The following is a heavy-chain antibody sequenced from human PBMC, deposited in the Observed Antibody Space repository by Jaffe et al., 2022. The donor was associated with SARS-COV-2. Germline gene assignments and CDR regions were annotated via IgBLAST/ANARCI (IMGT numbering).Heavy chain of an antibody. CDR2: ISYDGSNK. J-gene: IGHJ4*02. Sequence: QVQLVESGGGVVQPGRSLRLSCAASGFTFSSYAMHWVRQAPGKGLEWVAVISYDGSNKYYADSVKGRFTISRDNSKNTLYLQMNSLRAEDTAVYYCARVNPSSSYDYWGQGTLVTVSS. V-gene: IGHV3-30-3*01. D-gene: IGHD6-13*01. CDR1: GFTFSSYA. CDR3: ARVNPSSSYDY.